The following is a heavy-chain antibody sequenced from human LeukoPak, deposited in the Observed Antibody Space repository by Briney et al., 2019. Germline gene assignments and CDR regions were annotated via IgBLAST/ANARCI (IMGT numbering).Heavy chain of an antibody. D-gene: IGHD3-3*01. CDR2: IYYSGST. CDR1: GGSFSGYY. V-gene: IGHV4-34*01. CDR3: ARAIELRFLEWLPRNWFDP. J-gene: IGHJ5*02. Sequence: SETLSLTCAVYGGSFSGYYWGWIRQPPGKGLEWIGSIYYSGSTYYNPSLKSRVTISVDTSKNQFSLKLSSVTAADTAVYYCARAIELRFLEWLPRNWFDPWGQGTLVTVSS.